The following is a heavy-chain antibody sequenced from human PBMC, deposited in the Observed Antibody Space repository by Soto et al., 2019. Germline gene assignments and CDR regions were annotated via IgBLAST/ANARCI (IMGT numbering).Heavy chain of an antibody. D-gene: IGHD6-13*01. CDR3: ARGKRIAAFDY. CDR2: INHSGST. CDR1: GGSFSGYY. V-gene: IGHV4-34*01. J-gene: IGHJ4*02. Sequence: SXTLSLTCAVYGGSFSGYYWSCIRQPPGKGLEWIGEINHSGSTNYNPSLKSRVTISVDTSKNQFSLKLSSVTAADTAVYYCARGKRIAAFDYWGQGTLVTVSS.